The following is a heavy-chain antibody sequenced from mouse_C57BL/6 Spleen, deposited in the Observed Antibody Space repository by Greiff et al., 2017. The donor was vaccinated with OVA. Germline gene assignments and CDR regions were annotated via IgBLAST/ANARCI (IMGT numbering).Heavy chain of an antibody. J-gene: IGHJ1*03. CDR1: GYTFTSYW. CDR2: IHPNSGST. D-gene: IGHD1-1*01. Sequence: QVQLQQPGAELVKPGASVKLSCKASGYTFTSYWMHWVKQRPGQGLEWIGMIHPNSGSTNYNEKFKSKATLTVDKSSSTACMQLSSLTSEDSAVYYCARNYGSSYWYFDVWGTGTTVTVSS. V-gene: IGHV1-64*01. CDR3: ARNYGSSYWYFDV.